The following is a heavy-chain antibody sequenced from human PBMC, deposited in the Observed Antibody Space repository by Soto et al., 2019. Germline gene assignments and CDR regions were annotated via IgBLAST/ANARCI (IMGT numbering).Heavy chain of an antibody. J-gene: IGHJ4*02. CDR1: GYTFTSYA. CDR3: ARAGPVLRYFDWLSDY. V-gene: IGHV1-3*01. CDR2: INAGNGNT. Sequence: ASVKVSCKASGYTFTSYAMHWVRQAPGQRLEWMGWINAGNGNTKYSQKFQGRVTITRDTSASTAYMELSSLRSEDTAVYYCARAGPVLRYFDWLSDYWGQGTLVTVPQ. D-gene: IGHD3-9*01.